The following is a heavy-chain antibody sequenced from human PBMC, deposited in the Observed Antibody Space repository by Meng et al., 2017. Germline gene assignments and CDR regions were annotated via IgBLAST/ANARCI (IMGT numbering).Heavy chain of an antibody. CDR3: AKGLWFGELWVDY. V-gene: IGHV3-33*06. D-gene: IGHD3-10*01. CDR1: GFTFSSYG. CDR2: IWYDGSNK. J-gene: IGHJ4*02. Sequence: GGSLRLSCAASGFTFSSYGMHWVRQAPGKGLEWVAVIWYDGSNKYYADSVKGRFTISRDNSKNTLYLQMNSLRAEDTAVYYCAKGLWFGELWVDYWGQGTLVTVSS.